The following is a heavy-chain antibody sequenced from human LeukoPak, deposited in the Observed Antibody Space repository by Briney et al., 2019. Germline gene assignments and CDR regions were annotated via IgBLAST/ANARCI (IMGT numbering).Heavy chain of an antibody. Sequence: ASVKVSCKSSGYTFTGYYMHWVRQAPGQGLEWMGRINPNSGGTNYAQKFQGRVTMTRDTSISTAYVELSRLRSDDTAVYYCARVLRYCGGDCYDYWGQGTLVTVSS. V-gene: IGHV1-2*06. CDR2: INPNSGGT. D-gene: IGHD2-21*01. CDR1: GYTFTGYY. CDR3: ARVLRYCGGDCYDY. J-gene: IGHJ4*02.